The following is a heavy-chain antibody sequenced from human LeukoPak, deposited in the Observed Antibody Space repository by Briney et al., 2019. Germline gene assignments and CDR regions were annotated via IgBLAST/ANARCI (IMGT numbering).Heavy chain of an antibody. J-gene: IGHJ1*01. V-gene: IGHV5-51*01. Sequence: GESLKISCKASGYIFTNYWIGWVRQMPGKGLEWMAIIYPANSDTRYSPSSQGQVTISADKSISTAYLQWSSLKASDTAMYYCARPACSSTSCYLYFQYWGQGTLVTVSS. CDR2: IYPANSDT. CDR1: GYIFTNYW. D-gene: IGHD2-2*01. CDR3: ARPACSSTSCYLYFQY.